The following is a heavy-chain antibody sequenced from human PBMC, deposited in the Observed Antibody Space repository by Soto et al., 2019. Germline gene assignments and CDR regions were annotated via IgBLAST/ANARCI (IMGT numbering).Heavy chain of an antibody. CDR2: IYSGGST. V-gene: IGHV3-53*04. CDR3: ARENQWLVT. CDR1: GFTVSSNY. J-gene: IGHJ5*01. Sequence: EVQLVESGGGLVQPGGSLRLSCAASGFTVSSNYMSWVRQAPGKGLEWVSVIYSGGSTYYADSVKGRFTISTHNSKNTLYLQMNSLSAEDTAVYYCARENQWLVTWGQGTLVTVSS. D-gene: IGHD6-19*01.